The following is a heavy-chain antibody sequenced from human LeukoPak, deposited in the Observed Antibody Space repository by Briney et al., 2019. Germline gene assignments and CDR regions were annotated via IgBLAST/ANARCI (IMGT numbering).Heavy chain of an antibody. CDR2: MNPDSSNT. Sequence: ASVKVSCKASGYTLTSYDINWVRQATGQGLEWMGWMNPDSSNTGYAQKFQGRVTMTRNTSISTAYMELSSLRSEDTAVYYCARELSKVVPAAMIVSWFDPWGQGTLVTVSS. J-gene: IGHJ5*02. CDR1: GYTLTSYD. CDR3: ARELSKVVPAAMIVSWFDP. V-gene: IGHV1-8*01. D-gene: IGHD2-2*01.